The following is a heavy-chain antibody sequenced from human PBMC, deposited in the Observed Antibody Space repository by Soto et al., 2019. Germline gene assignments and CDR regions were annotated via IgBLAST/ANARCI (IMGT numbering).Heavy chain of an antibody. CDR3: ARSQDSSGYWNNCFDP. V-gene: IGHV1-69*01. CDR2: IIPIFGTA. J-gene: IGHJ5*02. D-gene: IGHD3-22*01. CDR1: GGTFSTYT. Sequence: QVQLVQSGAEVKKPGSSVKVSCKASGGTFSTYTITWVRQATGQGLEWMGGIIPIFGTANYPQKFQGRVTITADDYTSTAYMEMSSLRSEDTAVYYCARSQDSSGYWNNCFDPWGQGTLVTVSS.